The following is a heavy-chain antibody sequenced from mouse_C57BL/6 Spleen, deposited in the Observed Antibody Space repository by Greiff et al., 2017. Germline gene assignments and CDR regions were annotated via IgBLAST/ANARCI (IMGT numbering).Heavy chain of an antibody. CDR1: GFTFSDYY. J-gene: IGHJ2*01. V-gene: IGHV5-16*01. CDR2: INYDGSST. Sequence: DVKLVESEGGLVQPGSSMKLSCTASGFTFSDYYMAWVRQVPEKGLEWVANINYDGSSTYYLDSLKSRFIISRDNAKNILYLQMSSLKSEDTATYYCARVRYYYGSSDYFDYWGQGTTLTVSS. D-gene: IGHD1-1*01. CDR3: ARVRYYYGSSDYFDY.